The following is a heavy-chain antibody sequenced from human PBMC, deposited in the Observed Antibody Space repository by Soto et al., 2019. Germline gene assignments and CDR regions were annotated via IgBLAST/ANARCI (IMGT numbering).Heavy chain of an antibody. D-gene: IGHD6-13*01. CDR2: INPNSGGT. CDR1: GYTFTGYY. CDR3: ARGGFEAATGRWFDP. J-gene: IGHJ5*02. Sequence: ASVKVSCKASGYTFTGYYMHWVRQAPGQGLEWMGWINPNSGGTNYAQKFQGWVTMTRDTSISTAYMELSRLRSDDTAVYYCARGGFEAATGRWFDPWGQGTLVTVSS. V-gene: IGHV1-2*04.